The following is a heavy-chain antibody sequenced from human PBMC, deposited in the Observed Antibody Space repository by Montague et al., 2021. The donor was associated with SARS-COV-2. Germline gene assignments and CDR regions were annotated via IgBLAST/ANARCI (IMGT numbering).Heavy chain of an antibody. CDR1: GYSLTSYW. V-gene: IGHV5-10-1*01. J-gene: IGHJ5*02. CDR2: IDPSDSYA. D-gene: IGHD3-9*01. CDR3: ARHGGDILTGYYKFWWFDP. Sequence: QSGAEVKKPGESLRISCKGSGYSLTSYWISWVRQMPGKGLEWMGRIDPSDSYANYSPSFQGHVTISADKSISTAYLQWSSLKASDTAMYYCARHGGDILTGYYKFWWFDPRGQGTLVTVSS.